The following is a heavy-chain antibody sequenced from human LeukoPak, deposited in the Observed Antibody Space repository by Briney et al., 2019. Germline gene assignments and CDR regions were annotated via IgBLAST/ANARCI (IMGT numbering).Heavy chain of an antibody. Sequence: PGGSLRLSCAASGFTFSSYWMNWVRQAPGKGLVCVSHIHSDGSGANYADSVKGRFTISRDNSKSTLYLQMDSLRVEDTALYYCAKDIGSSADIHHSYYYMDVWGKGTTVTVSS. CDR3: AKDIGSSADIHHSYYYMDV. J-gene: IGHJ6*03. CDR1: GFTFSSYW. V-gene: IGHV3-74*01. D-gene: IGHD1-26*01. CDR2: IHSDGSGA.